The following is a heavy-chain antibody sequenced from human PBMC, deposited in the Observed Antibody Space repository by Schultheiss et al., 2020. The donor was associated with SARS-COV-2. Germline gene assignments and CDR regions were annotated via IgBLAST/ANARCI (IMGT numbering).Heavy chain of an antibody. V-gene: IGHV4-31*03. Sequence: LRLSCTVSGGSISSGGYYWSWIRQHPGKGLEWIGYIYYSGSTYYNPSLKSRVTISVDTSKNQFSLKLSSVTAADTAVYYCAREIDAIDSSGHWFDPWGQGTLVTVSS. J-gene: IGHJ5*02. CDR3: AREIDAIDSSGHWFDP. D-gene: IGHD3-22*01. CDR2: IYYSGST. CDR1: GGSISSGGYY.